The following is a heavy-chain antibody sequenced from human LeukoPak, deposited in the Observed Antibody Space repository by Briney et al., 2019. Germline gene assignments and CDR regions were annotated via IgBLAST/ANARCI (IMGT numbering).Heavy chain of an antibody. CDR1: GFTFSSYA. D-gene: IGHD6-19*01. V-gene: IGHV3-23*01. Sequence: GGSLRLSCAASGFTFSSYAMSWVRQAPGKGLEWVSAISGSGGSTYYADSVKGRFTISRDNSKNTLYLQMNSLRAEDTAVYYCAKDRVPNSSGWYGFDYWGQGTLVTVSS. J-gene: IGHJ4*02. CDR3: AKDRVPNSSGWYGFDY. CDR2: ISGSGGST.